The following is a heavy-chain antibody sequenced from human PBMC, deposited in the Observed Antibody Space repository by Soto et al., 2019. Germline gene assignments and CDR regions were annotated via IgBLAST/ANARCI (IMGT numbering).Heavy chain of an antibody. D-gene: IGHD5-12*01. CDR1: GFTFSDYY. Sequence: GGSLRLSCAASGFTFSDYYMSWIRQAPGKGLEWVSYISSSSYTNYADSVKGRFTISRDNTKNSLYLQMNSLRAEDTAVYYCARDRRSSGYDFLYYYYGMDVWGQGTTVTVSS. V-gene: IGHV3-11*06. CDR2: ISSSSYT. J-gene: IGHJ6*02. CDR3: ARDRRSSGYDFLYYYYGMDV.